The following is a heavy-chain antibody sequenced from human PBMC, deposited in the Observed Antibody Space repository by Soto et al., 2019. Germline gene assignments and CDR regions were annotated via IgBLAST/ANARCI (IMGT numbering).Heavy chain of an antibody. CDR2: INSDGSST. Sequence: GGSLRLSCAASGVTFSSYWMHWVRQAPGKGLVWVSRINSDGSSTSYADSVKGRFTISRDNAKNTLYLQMNSLRAEDTAAYYCARVAVSRVWDYWGQGTLVTVSS. D-gene: IGHD2-2*01. CDR3: ARVAVSRVWDY. V-gene: IGHV3-74*01. J-gene: IGHJ4*02. CDR1: GVTFSSYW.